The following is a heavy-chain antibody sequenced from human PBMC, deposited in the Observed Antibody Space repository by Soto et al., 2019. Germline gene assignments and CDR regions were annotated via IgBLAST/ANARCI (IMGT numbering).Heavy chain of an antibody. CDR2: IYYSGST. CDR1: GGSISSYY. Sequence: TCTVSGGSISSYYWSWIRQPPGKGLEWIGHIYYSGSTNYNPSLKSRVTISVDTSKNQFSLKLSSVTAADTAVYYFARAGAAAGTGFDPWGQGTLVTVSS. D-gene: IGHD6-13*01. J-gene: IGHJ5*02. V-gene: IGHV4-59*01. CDR3: ARAGAAAGTGFDP.